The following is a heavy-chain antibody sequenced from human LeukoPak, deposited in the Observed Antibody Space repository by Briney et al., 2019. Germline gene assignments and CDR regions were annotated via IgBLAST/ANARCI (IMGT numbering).Heavy chain of an antibody. Sequence: SETLSLTCTVSGGSISSSSYYWGWIRQSPGKGLEWIGEINHSGSTNYNPSLKSRVTTSVDTSKNQFSLKLSSVTAADTAVYYCARSGHHVVVVADAYYFDYWGQGTLVTVSS. V-gene: IGHV4-39*07. CDR3: ARSGHHVVVVADAYYFDY. J-gene: IGHJ4*02. CDR2: INHSGST. D-gene: IGHD2-15*01. CDR1: GGSISSSSYY.